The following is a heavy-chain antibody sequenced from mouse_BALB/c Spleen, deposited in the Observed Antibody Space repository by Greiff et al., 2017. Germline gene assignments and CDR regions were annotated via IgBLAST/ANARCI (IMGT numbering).Heavy chain of an antibody. CDR1: GFTFSSYG. D-gene: IGHD2-4*01. V-gene: IGHV5-6-3*01. Sequence: DVQLVESGGGLVQPGGSLKLSCAASGFTFSSYGMSWVRQTPDKRLELVATISSNGGSTYYPDGVKGGFTISRDNAKNTLYLQMSSLRSEDTAMSYWSRCHDYEGGFADWGQESMVTVAA. J-gene: IGHJ3*01. CDR2: ISSNGGST. CDR3: SRCHDYEGGFAD.